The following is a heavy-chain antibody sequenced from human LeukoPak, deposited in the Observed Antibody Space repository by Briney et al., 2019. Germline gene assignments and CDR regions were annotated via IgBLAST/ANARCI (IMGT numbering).Heavy chain of an antibody. D-gene: IGHD5-24*01. J-gene: IGHJ4*02. Sequence: PGGSLRLSCAASGFTFSSYGMHWVRQAPGKGLEWVAFIRYDGSNKYYADSVKGRFTISRDNSKNTLYLQMNSLRAEDTAVYYCAKQVYGERDGYDYFDYWGQGTLVTVSS. V-gene: IGHV3-30*02. CDR3: AKQVYGERDGYDYFDY. CDR1: GFTFSSYG. CDR2: IRYDGSNK.